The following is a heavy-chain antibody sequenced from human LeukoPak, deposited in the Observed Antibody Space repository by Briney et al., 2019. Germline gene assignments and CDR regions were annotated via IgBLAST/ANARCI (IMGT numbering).Heavy chain of an antibody. J-gene: IGHJ4*02. Sequence: GGSLRLSCAASGFTFDDYAMHWVRQAPGKGLECVSLISWDGDSTYYSDSVKGRFTISRDNNKNSLYLQMNSLRTEDTAVYYCARRSGIAVAGAFDYWGQGTLVTVSS. CDR3: ARRSGIAVAGAFDY. V-gene: IGHV3-43D*03. CDR2: ISWDGDST. CDR1: GFTFDDYA. D-gene: IGHD6-19*01.